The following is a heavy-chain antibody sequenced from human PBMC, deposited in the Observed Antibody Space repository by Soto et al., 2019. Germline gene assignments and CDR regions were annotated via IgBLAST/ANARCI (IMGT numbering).Heavy chain of an antibody. D-gene: IGHD6-13*01. CDR3: SREAVAAAGPDYYGRDV. CDR2: INPNSGGT. V-gene: IGHV1-2*04. CDR1: GYTFTGYY. Sequence: QVQLVQSGAEVKKPGASVKVSCKASGYTFTGYYMHWVRQAPGQGLEWMGWINPNSGGTNYAQKYQGWATMTRDTSISTAYMELSRLSSDETAVYYWSREAVAAAGPDYYGRDVWGQGTTVTVSS. J-gene: IGHJ6*02.